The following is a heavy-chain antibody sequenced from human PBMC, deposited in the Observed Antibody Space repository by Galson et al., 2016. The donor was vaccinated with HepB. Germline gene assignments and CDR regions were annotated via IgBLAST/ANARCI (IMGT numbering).Heavy chain of an antibody. Sequence: SLRLSCAASGFTFTDYWMSWVRQAPGKGLEWVANVKEDGNDKYYVDSVKGRFTISRDNAKNSLYLQMNSLRAEETAVYYCMSHILRGQGTLVTVSS. J-gene: IGHJ4*02. CDR1: GFTFTDYW. CDR2: VKEDGNDK. V-gene: IGHV3-7*01. CDR3: MSHIL. D-gene: IGHD2-21*01.